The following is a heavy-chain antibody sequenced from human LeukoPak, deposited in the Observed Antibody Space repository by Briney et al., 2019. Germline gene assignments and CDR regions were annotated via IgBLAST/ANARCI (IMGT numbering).Heavy chain of an antibody. D-gene: IGHD6-13*01. CDR2: ISYDGSNK. CDR1: GFTFSSYG. Sequence: GGSLRLSCAASGFTFSSYGMHWVRQAPGKGLEWVAVISYDGSNKYYADSVKGRFTVSRDNSKNTLYLQMNSLRAEDTAVYYCAKDDGNSESSSWLGAYYFDYWGQGTLVTVSS. V-gene: IGHV3-30*18. CDR3: AKDDGNSESSSWLGAYYFDY. J-gene: IGHJ4*02.